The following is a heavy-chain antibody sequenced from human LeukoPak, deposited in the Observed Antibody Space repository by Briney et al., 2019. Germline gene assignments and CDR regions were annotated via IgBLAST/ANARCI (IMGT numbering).Heavy chain of an antibody. CDR3: ARGGYSFDY. CDR1: GFSLSGYW. V-gene: IGHV3-7*01. Sequence: GGSLRLSCAAFGFSLSGYWMSWVRQAPGKGLEWVARLHADGSEKYYLDSVKGRFTISRDNAKNSLYLQMNSLRVEDTAVYYCARGGYSFDYLGQGTLVTASS. D-gene: IGHD5-12*01. J-gene: IGHJ4*02. CDR2: LHADGSEK.